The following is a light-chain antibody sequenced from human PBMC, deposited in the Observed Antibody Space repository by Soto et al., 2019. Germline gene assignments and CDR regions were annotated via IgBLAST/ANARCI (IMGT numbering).Light chain of an antibody. V-gene: IGKV3-11*01. Sequence: EIVLTQSPVTLSLSPGERATLSCRASQSINNYLAWYQQKPGQPPRLLIYDASNRATAIPGRFSGSGSGTDVTLTISSLEPEDSAVYYCKYRGIWPPGATFGGGTKVEI. CDR2: DAS. J-gene: IGKJ4*01. CDR1: QSINNY. CDR3: KYRGIWPPGAT.